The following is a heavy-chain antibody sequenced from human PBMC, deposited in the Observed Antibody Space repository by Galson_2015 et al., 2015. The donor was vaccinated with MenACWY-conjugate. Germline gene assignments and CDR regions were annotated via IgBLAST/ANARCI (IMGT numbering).Heavy chain of an antibody. CDR3: AHSVSLDIVVELTVTRGKNWFDP. V-gene: IGHV2-5*02. D-gene: IGHD2-2*03. J-gene: IGHJ5*02. CDR2: IHWDDDK. Sequence: PALVKPTQTLTLTCTFSGFSLSTSGVGVGWIRQPPGKALEWLALIHWDDDKRYSPSLKSRLTISKDTSKNQVVLTMTNMDPVDTATYYCAHSVSLDIVVELTVTRGKNWFDPWGQGTLVTVSS. CDR1: GFSLSTSGVG.